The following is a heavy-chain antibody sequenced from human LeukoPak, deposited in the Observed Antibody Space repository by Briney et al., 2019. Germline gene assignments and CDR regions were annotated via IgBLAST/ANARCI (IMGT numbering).Heavy chain of an antibody. J-gene: IGHJ4*02. V-gene: IGHV3-23*01. CDR1: GFTFGSYA. CDR3: AKAPDYDILTGSYFDY. Sequence: PGGSLRLSCAPSGFTFGSYAMSWVRQAPGKGLEWVSGSSGSGGKTYYADSVKGRFTISRDNSKNTLYLQMNSLRAEDTAVYYCAKAPDYDILTGSYFDYWGQGTLVTVSS. CDR2: SSGSGGKT. D-gene: IGHD3-9*01.